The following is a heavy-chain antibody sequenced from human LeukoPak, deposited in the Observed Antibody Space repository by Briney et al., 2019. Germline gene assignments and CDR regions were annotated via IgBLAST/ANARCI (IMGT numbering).Heavy chain of an antibody. CDR1: GGSISSGDYY. CDR2: IYYSGST. J-gene: IGHJ6*02. V-gene: IGHV4-31*03. CDR3: ARGAGRPGSLGYYYGMDV. Sequence: SPSETLSLTCTVSGGSISSGDYYWSWIRQHPGKGLEWIGYIYYSGSTYYNPSLKSRVTISVDTSKNQFSLKLSSVTAADTAVYYCARGAGRPGSLGYYYGMDVWGQGTTVTVPS. D-gene: IGHD1-14*01.